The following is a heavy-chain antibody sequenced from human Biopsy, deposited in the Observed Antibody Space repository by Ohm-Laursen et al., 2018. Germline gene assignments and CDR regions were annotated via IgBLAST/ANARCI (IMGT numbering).Heavy chain of an antibody. D-gene: IGHD6-19*01. Sequence: ASVKASCTASGYIFTSYYMHWVRQAPGQGLEWMGMINPSVSTTSYPQIFQGRVTMTRDTSKSAVYMELSSLRSADTAVYFRARNTGWYGDLYYFDYWGQGTLVTVSS. V-gene: IGHV1-46*01. J-gene: IGHJ4*02. CDR2: INPSVSTT. CDR3: ARNTGWYGDLYYFDY. CDR1: GYIFTSYY.